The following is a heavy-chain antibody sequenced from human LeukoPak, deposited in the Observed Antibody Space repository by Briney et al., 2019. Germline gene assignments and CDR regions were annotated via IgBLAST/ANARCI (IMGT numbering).Heavy chain of an antibody. Sequence: PGGYLSLSCAASGFTFSSYAMSWVRRAPGKGLEWVSAISGSGGSTYYADSVKGRFTISRDNSKNTLYLQMNSLRAEDTAVYYCAKGGSGVDDAFDIWGQGTMVTVSS. CDR2: ISGSGGST. J-gene: IGHJ3*02. CDR1: GFTFSSYA. CDR3: AKGGSGVDDAFDI. D-gene: IGHD3-3*01. V-gene: IGHV3-23*01.